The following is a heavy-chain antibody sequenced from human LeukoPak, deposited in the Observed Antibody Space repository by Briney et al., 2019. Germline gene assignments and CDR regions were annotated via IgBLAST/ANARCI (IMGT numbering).Heavy chain of an antibody. CDR1: GFTFSNYA. Sequence: GGSLRLSCAASGFTFSNYALSWVRQAPGKGPEWVSGISPSGGSTYYADSVKGRFTISRDNSKNMLFLQMNSLRAEDTAVYYCAKGIGLYYYYGMDVWGQGTTVTVSS. CDR3: AKGIGLYYYYGMDV. CDR2: ISPSGGST. V-gene: IGHV3-23*01. J-gene: IGHJ6*02.